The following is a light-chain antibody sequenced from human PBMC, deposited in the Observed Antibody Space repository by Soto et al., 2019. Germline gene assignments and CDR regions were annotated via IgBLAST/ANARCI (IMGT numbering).Light chain of an antibody. Sequence: DIQMTQSPSAMFASVGDRVTITCRASQDISNYLVWFQQKPGKVPKRLIYAASSLQSEAPSRFSGSGSGTEFTLTISILQPEDFATYYCLQHKNYPITFGQGTRLEIK. J-gene: IGKJ5*01. CDR1: QDISNY. V-gene: IGKV1-17*03. CDR2: AAS. CDR3: LQHKNYPIT.